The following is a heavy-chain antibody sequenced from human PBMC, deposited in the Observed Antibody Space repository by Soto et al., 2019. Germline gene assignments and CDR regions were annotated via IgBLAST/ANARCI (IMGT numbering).Heavy chain of an antibody. J-gene: IGHJ4*02. Sequence: QVQLEQSGTEVRKPGASVKVSWKGSGYTFTSYGISWVRQAPGQGLEWMGWISANNGQTDFAQRFQGRITMTTDASTTTSYMELRNLRSDETAVYYCARDLVVDMVMTSSGPVAGCIDYWGQVTQVTVSS. CDR3: ARDLVVDMVMTSSGPVAGCIDY. CDR2: ISANNGQT. V-gene: IGHV1-18*01. CDR1: GYTFTSYG. D-gene: IGHD5-12*01.